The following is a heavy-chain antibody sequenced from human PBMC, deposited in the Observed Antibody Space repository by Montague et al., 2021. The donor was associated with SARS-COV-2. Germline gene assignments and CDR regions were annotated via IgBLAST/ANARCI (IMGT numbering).Heavy chain of an antibody. CDR1: GFDMRPFS. J-gene: IGHJ4*02. Sequence: SLRLSCATSGFDMRPFSMSWVRQAPGKEPEWVANIYSDGTEKYVDSVRGRLSISRDNDKKSLFLQMNSLRIEDTALYYCTRRVEGAFQYWGQGSLVTVAS. V-gene: IGHV3-7*03. D-gene: IGHD3-3*01. CDR2: IYSDGTEK. CDR3: TRRVEGAFQY.